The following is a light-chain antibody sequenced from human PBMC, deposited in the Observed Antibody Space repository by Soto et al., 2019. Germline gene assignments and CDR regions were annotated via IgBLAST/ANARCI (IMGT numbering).Light chain of an antibody. V-gene: IGKV3-15*01. Sequence: EIVLTQSPATLSLSPGERATLSCRASQSVSSYLAWYQQKPGQAPRLLIYDASTRATAIPPRFSGSGSGTEFTLTISSLQSEDFAVYYCQQYDNWPITFGQGTRLEI. CDR2: DAS. CDR3: QQYDNWPIT. J-gene: IGKJ5*01. CDR1: QSVSSY.